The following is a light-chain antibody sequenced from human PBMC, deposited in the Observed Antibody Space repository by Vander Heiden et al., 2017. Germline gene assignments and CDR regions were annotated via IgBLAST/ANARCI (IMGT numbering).Light chain of an antibody. V-gene: IGLV3-1*01. CDR3: QAWDSSIAV. Sequence: SYELTQPPSVSVSPGQTARITCSGDTLGNKYVCWYQQRSGQSPVLVIYQDNKRPSGIPERFSGSNSGNTATLTISGTQAVDEADYYCQAWDSSIAVFGGGTKLIVL. J-gene: IGLJ2*01. CDR2: QDN. CDR1: TLGNKY.